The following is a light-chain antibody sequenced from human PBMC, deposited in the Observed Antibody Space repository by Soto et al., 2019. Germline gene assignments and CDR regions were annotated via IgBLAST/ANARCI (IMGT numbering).Light chain of an antibody. Sequence: EIAMTQSPATLSVSPGDRATLSCRASQSVSSYLAWYQQKRGQAPRLLIYDASNRATGIPARFSGSGSGTDFSLTISSLEPEDFAVYYCQQRSSWPLTFGGGTKVDI. CDR1: QSVSSY. CDR3: QQRSSWPLT. V-gene: IGKV3-11*01. J-gene: IGKJ4*01. CDR2: DAS.